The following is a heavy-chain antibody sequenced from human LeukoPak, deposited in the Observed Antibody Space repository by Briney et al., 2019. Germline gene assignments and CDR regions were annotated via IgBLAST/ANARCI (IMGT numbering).Heavy chain of an antibody. D-gene: IGHD6-19*01. V-gene: IGHV3-30*03. Sequence: GGSLRLSCAASGFTVSSNYMSWVRQAPGKGLEWVAVISYDGSNKYYADPVKGRFTISRDNSKNTLYLQMNSLRAEDTAVYYCARGYSGSKWAFDYWGQGTLVTVSS. CDR3: ARGYSGSKWAFDY. CDR1: GFTVSSNY. J-gene: IGHJ4*02. CDR2: ISYDGSNK.